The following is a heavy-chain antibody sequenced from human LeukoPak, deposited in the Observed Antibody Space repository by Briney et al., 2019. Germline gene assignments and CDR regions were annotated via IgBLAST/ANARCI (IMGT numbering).Heavy chain of an antibody. CDR2: IYHSGGT. J-gene: IGHJ5*02. CDR3: ARDRIGYCSSTSCYTGWFDP. D-gene: IGHD2-2*02. V-gene: IGHV4-30-2*01. CDR1: GGSISSGGYS. Sequence: SETLSLTCAVSGGSISSGGYSWSWIRQPPGKGLECIGYIYHSGGTYYNPSLKSRVTISVDRSKNQFSLKLSSVTAADTAVYYCARDRIGYCSSTSCYTGWFDPWGQGTLVTVSS.